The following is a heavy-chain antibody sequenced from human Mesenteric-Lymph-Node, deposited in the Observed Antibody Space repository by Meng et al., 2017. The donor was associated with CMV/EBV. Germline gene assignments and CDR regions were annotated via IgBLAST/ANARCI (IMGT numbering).Heavy chain of an antibody. J-gene: IGHJ6*02. CDR2: IYPGDSDT. D-gene: IGHD3-3*01. CDR3: ARHRSSIFGVVIVPYYYYGMDV. Sequence: GESLKISCKGSGYSFTSYWIGWVRQMPGKGLEWMGIIYPGDSDTRYSPSFQGQVTISADKSISTAYLQWSSLKASDTAMYYCARHRSSIFGVVIVPYYYYGMDVWGQGTTVTVSS. CDR1: GYSFTSYW. V-gene: IGHV5-51*01.